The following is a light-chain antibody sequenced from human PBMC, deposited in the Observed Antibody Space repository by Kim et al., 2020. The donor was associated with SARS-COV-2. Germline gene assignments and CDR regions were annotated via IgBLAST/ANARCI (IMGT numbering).Light chain of an antibody. CDR2: QHT. V-gene: IGLV3-1*01. Sequence: SYELTQPPSLSVSPGHTASITCSGDQLGDKYAYWYQQRPGQSPVLAIYQHTKRPSGIPERFSGSISGNTATLTISGTQAMDEADYYCQAWDSSTVVFGAGTQLTVL. CDR3: QAWDSSTVV. J-gene: IGLJ2*01. CDR1: QLGDKY.